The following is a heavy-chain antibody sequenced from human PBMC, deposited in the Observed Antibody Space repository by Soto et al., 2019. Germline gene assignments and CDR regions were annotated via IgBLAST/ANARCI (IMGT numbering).Heavy chain of an antibody. D-gene: IGHD3-9*01. CDR2: ISGSGGST. CDR3: AKDPPAAYYDILTGYPAAFDY. V-gene: IGHV3-23*01. J-gene: IGHJ4*02. CDR1: GFTFSSYA. Sequence: GGSLRLSCAASGFTFSSYAMSWVRQAPGKGLEWVSAISGSGGSTYYADSVKGRFTISRDNSKNTLYLQMNSLRAEDTAVYYWAKDPPAAYYDILTGYPAAFDYWGQGTLVTVSS.